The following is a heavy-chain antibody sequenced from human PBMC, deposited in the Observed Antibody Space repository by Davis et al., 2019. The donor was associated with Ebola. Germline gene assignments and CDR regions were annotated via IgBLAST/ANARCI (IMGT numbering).Heavy chain of an antibody. Sequence: AASVKVSCKASGYTFIDNYIHWLRQAPGQGPEWMGWINPKSGGPKYAQRFQDWVTMTRDTSITTAYVELSGLTSDDTAIYYCARALSATYDYYVDVWGKGTAVTVSS. D-gene: IGHD2-8*01. CDR3: ARALSATYDYYVDV. CDR1: GYTFIDNY. V-gene: IGHV1-2*04. J-gene: IGHJ6*03. CDR2: INPKSGGP.